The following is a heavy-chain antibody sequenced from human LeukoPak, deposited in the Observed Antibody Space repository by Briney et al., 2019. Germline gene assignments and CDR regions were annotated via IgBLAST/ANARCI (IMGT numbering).Heavy chain of an antibody. CDR1: GYSFTTYW. CDR3: ARLLRYYGSGTFEGFDY. Sequence: KFGESLKISCRGSGYSFTTYWIGWVRQMPEKGLEWMGIIYPGDSDTRYSPSFQGQVTISADKSISTAYLQRSSLKASDTAMYYCARLLRYYGSGTFEGFDYWGQGALVTVSS. CDR2: IYPGDSDT. V-gene: IGHV5-51*01. D-gene: IGHD3-10*01. J-gene: IGHJ4*02.